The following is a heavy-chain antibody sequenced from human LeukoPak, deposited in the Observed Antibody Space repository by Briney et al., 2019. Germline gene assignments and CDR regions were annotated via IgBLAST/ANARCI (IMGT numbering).Heavy chain of an antibody. D-gene: IGHD1-1*01. CDR3: ARDPPNSTHPFDY. V-gene: IGHV1-2*02. CDR1: GYTFTSYY. Sequence: ASVKVSCKASGYTFTSYYMHWVRQAPGQGLEWMGWINPNSGGTNYAQKSQGRVTMTRDTSISTAYMELSRLRSDDTAVYYCARDPPNSTHPFDYWGQGTLVTVSS. J-gene: IGHJ4*02. CDR2: INPNSGGT.